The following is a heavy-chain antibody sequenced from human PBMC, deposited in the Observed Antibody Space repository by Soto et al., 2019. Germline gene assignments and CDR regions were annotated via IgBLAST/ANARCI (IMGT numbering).Heavy chain of an antibody. V-gene: IGHV4-30-4*01. CDR3: ARDRTIPSYYYYGMDV. CDR2: IYYSGST. CDR1: GCCISSGDYY. J-gene: IGHJ6*02. Sequence: PSETLSLTCTVAGCCISSGDYYWSWNSQPPGKGLERIGYIYYSGSTYYNPSLKSRVTISLDTSKNQFSLKLSSVTAADTAVYYCARDRTIPSYYYYGMDVWGQGTTVTVSS. D-gene: IGHD3-3*01.